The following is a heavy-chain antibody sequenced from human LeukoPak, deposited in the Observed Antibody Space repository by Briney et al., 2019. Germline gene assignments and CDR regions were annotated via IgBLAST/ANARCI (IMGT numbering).Heavy chain of an antibody. CDR1: GSSISSGDYY. Sequence: SETLSLTCTVSGSSISSGDYYWSWIRQPPGKGLEWTGYIYYSGSTYYNPSLKSRVTISVDTSKNQFSLKLSSVTAADTAVYYCARLSGSYYPDYWGQGTLVTVSS. D-gene: IGHD1-26*01. CDR2: IYYSGST. V-gene: IGHV4-30-4*08. J-gene: IGHJ4*02. CDR3: ARLSGSYYPDY.